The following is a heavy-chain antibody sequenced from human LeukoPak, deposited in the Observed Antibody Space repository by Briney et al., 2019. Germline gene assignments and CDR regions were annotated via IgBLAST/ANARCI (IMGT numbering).Heavy chain of an antibody. D-gene: IGHD3-10*01. CDR1: GGSFSGYY. Sequence: PSETLSLTCAVYGGSFSGYYWSWIRQPPGKGLEWIGEINHSGSTNYNPSLKSRVTISVDTSKNQFSLKLSSVTAADTAVYYCARGMVRGRLDYWGQGTLVTVSS. V-gene: IGHV4-34*01. CDR3: ARGMVRGRLDY. CDR2: INHSGST. J-gene: IGHJ4*02.